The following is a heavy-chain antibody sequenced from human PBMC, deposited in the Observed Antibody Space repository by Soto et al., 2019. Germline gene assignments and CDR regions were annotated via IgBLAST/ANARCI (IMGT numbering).Heavy chain of an antibody. D-gene: IGHD1-26*01. CDR3: TTARRGSYCLGY. CDR1: SVSNAW. CDR2: IKSKTDGGTT. V-gene: IGHV3-15*07. J-gene: IGHJ4*02. Sequence: SVSNAWMNWVRQAPGKGLEWVGRIKSKTDGGTTDYAAPVKGRFTISRADSKNTLYLQMNSLKTEDTAVYYCTTARRGSYCLGYWGQGTLVTV.